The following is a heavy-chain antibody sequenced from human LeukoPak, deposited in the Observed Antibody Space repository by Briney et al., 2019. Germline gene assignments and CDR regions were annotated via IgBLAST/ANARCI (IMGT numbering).Heavy chain of an antibody. Sequence: APVKVSCKASGYTFPSYFMHWVRQAPGQGLEWMGIINPTGGSTTYAQKFQGRVTMTRDTSTSTVYMELSSLRSDDTAVYYCARTAARRFDYWGRGTLVTVSS. CDR1: GYTFPSYF. CDR2: INPTGGST. V-gene: IGHV1-46*01. D-gene: IGHD6-6*01. CDR3: ARTAARRFDY. J-gene: IGHJ4*02.